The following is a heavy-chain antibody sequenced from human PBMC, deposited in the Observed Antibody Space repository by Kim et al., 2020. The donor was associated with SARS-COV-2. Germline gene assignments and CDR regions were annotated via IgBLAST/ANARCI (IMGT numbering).Heavy chain of an antibody. Sequence: SETLSLTCTVSGGSFSSSGYYWTWIRQPPGKGLEWIGSISSSGSTYYSPSLRSRITISVDTSKSQFSLRLSSVTAADTAIYYCARRGAVAGNPLFDYCGQGSLVSVSS. D-gene: IGHD6-19*01. CDR3: ARRGAVAGNPLFDY. J-gene: IGHJ4*02. V-gene: IGHV4-39*01. CDR1: GGSFSSSGYY. CDR2: ISSSGST.